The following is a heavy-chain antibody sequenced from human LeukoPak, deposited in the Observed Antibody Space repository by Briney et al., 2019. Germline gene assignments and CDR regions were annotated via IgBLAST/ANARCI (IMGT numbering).Heavy chain of an antibody. D-gene: IGHD3-10*01. CDR3: AKRASGSGTSLYYFDY. CDR2: ISGSGGST. CDR1: GFTFSSYA. V-gene: IGHV3-23*01. J-gene: IGHJ4*02. Sequence: PGGSLRLSCAASGFTFSSYAMSWVRQAPGKGLEWVSAISGSGGSTYYADSVKGRFTISRDNSKNTLYLQMNSLRAEDTAVYYCAKRASGSGTSLYYFDYWGQGTLVTVPS.